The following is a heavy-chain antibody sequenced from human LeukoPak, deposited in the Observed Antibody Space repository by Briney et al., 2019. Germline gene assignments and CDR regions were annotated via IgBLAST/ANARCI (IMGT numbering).Heavy chain of an antibody. Sequence: GASVKVSCKASGYTFTSCVISWVRQAPGQGLEWMGWISAYNGNTNYAQKLQGRVTMTTDTSTSTAYMELRSLRSDDTAVYYCASWVSYGDYDYWGQGTLVTVSS. J-gene: IGHJ4*02. D-gene: IGHD4-17*01. CDR2: ISAYNGNT. CDR1: GYTFTSCV. CDR3: ASWVSYGDYDY. V-gene: IGHV1-18*01.